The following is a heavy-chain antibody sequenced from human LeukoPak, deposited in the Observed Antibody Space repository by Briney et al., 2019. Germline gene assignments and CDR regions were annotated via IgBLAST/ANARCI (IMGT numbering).Heavy chain of an antibody. CDR3: AKDRYSSGWYEAFDY. Sequence: PGGSPRLSCAASGFTFSSYGMHWVRQAPGKGLEWVAVISYDGSNKYYAGSVKGRFTISRDNSKNTLYLQMNSLRAEDTAVYYCAKDRYSSGWYEAFDYWGQGTLVTVSS. D-gene: IGHD6-19*01. V-gene: IGHV3-30*18. CDR1: GFTFSSYG. CDR2: ISYDGSNK. J-gene: IGHJ4*02.